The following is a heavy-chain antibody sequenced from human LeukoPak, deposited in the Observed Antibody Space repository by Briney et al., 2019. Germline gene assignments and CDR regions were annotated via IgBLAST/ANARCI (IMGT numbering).Heavy chain of an antibody. D-gene: IGHD3-22*01. CDR1: GFTFSSYA. J-gene: IGHJ4*02. CDR2: ISYDGSNK. CDR3: ARPGSRNYYDSSGYYRY. Sequence: GGSLRLSCAASGFTFSSYAMHWVRQAPCKGLEWVAIISYDGSNKYYADSVKGRFTISRDNSKNTLYLQMNSLRAEDTAVYYCARPGSRNYYDSSGYYRYWGQGTLVTVSS. V-gene: IGHV3-30-3*01.